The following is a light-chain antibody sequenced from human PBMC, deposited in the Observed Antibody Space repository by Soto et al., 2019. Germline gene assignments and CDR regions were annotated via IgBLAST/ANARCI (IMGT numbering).Light chain of an antibody. J-gene: IGKJ5*01. CDR1: HSVSRTY. CDR3: QQFDDSVT. V-gene: IGKV3-20*01. CDR2: GAS. Sequence: EIVLTQSPGTLSLSPGERATLSCRASHSVSRTYLAWYQQNPGQAPRLLIYGASDRATGTRDRFSGSGSGTDFTLTISRLEPEDSAVYYCQQFDDSVTFGQGTRLDIK.